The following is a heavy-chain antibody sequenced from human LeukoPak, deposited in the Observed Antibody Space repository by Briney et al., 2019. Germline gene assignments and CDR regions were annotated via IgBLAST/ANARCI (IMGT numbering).Heavy chain of an antibody. Sequence: PAGTLSLSCAASGFTFSSYGRHWIRQPPGKGLEWVAVIWYDGSNKYYADSVKGRFTISRDNSKNTLYLQMNSLRAEDTAVYYCANGYYFDYWGQGTLVTVSS. CDR3: ANGYYFDY. D-gene: IGHD2-2*03. CDR1: GFTFSSYG. CDR2: IWYDGSNK. V-gene: IGHV3-30*02. J-gene: IGHJ4*02.